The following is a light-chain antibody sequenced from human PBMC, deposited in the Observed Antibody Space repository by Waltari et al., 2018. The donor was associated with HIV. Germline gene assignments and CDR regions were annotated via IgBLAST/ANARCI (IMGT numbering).Light chain of an antibody. CDR1: QTVLYA. J-gene: IGKJ3*01. CDR2: DAS. Sequence: DIQMTQSPSSLSPSVGDTVSILSRASQTVLYALNWYQQKPGKPPKVLIYDASSLQSGVPSRFSGSGSGTDFTLTINSLQPDDFATYFCQQSYSSPLTFGPGTKVEIK. V-gene: IGKV1-39*01. CDR3: QQSYSSPLT.